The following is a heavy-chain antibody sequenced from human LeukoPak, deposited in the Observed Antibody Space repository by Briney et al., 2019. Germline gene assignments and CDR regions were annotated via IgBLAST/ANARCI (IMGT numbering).Heavy chain of an antibody. J-gene: IGHJ6*03. V-gene: IGHV3-23*01. CDR2: IRRSGENT. CDR1: GFTFSSYD. Sequence: GGSLRLSCAASGFTFSSYDMSWVRQAPGRGLEWVSSIRRSGENTYYGDSVKARFTISRDNSQNTVSLQLNNLRIEDTALYYCAKTSLSDPSGHYYYMDVWGKGTTVTVSS. D-gene: IGHD3-3*01. CDR3: AKTSLSDPSGHYYYMDV.